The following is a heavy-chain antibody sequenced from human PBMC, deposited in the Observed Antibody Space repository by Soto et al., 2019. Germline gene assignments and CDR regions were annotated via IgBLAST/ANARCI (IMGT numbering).Heavy chain of an antibody. CDR2: INHSGST. Sequence: PSETLSLTCAVYGGSFSGYYWSWIRQPPGKGLEWIGEINHSGSTNYNPSLKSRVTISVDTSKNQFSLKLSSVTAADTAVYYCARGEYYYDGSGYSDYWGQGTLVTVSS. J-gene: IGHJ4*02. CDR1: GGSFSGYY. V-gene: IGHV4-34*01. D-gene: IGHD3-22*01. CDR3: ARGEYYYDGSGYSDY.